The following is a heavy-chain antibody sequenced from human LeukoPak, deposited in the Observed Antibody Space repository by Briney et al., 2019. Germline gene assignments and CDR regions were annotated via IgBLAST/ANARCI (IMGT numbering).Heavy chain of an antibody. CDR1: GGSISSYY. Sequence: SETLSLTCTVSGGSISSYYWSWIRQPAGKGLEWIGRIYTSGSTNYNPSLKSRVTMSVDTSKNQFSLKLSSVTAADTAVYYCARDEHYYGSGSYYPYWGQGTLVTVSS. CDR3: ARDEHYYGSGSYYPY. V-gene: IGHV4-4*07. D-gene: IGHD3-10*01. J-gene: IGHJ4*02. CDR2: IYTSGST.